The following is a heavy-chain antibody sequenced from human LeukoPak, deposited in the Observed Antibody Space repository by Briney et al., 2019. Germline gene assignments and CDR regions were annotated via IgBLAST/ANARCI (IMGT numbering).Heavy chain of an antibody. V-gene: IGHV4-61*02. CDR1: GCSICCGSYY. D-gene: IGHD2-2*01. CDR2: IYTSGST. Sequence: SQTLSLTFTVPGCSICCGSYYWSWIRQPAGKGLEWIGRIYTSGSTNYNPSLKSRVTISVDTTKNQFSLKLSSVTAADTAVYYCAREGTREYPHWYFDLWGRGTLVTVSS. CDR3: AREGTREYPHWYFDL. J-gene: IGHJ2*01.